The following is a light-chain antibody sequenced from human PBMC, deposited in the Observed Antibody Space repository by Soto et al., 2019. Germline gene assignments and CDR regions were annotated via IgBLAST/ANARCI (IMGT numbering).Light chain of an antibody. V-gene: IGKV1-5*01. CDR1: QSINTW. CDR3: QQYNPYWT. Sequence: DIQMTQSPSTLSASVGDIVTITCRASQSINTWWAWYQQRPGRAPKILIYDASSPQSGVPSRYSGRGSATELTLTIRSLQHDDSAIYYCQQYNPYWTFGQGTKVEI. J-gene: IGKJ1*01. CDR2: DAS.